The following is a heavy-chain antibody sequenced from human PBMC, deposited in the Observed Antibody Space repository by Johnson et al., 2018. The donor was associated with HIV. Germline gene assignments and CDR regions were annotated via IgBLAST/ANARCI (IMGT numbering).Heavy chain of an antibody. CDR2: ISSSGSTI. V-gene: IGHV3-11*04. D-gene: IGHD3-9*01. CDR1: GFTFSDYY. J-gene: IGHJ3*02. Sequence: QVQLVESGGGLVKPGGSLRLSCAASGFTFSDYYMSWIRQAPGKGLEWVSYISSSGSTIYYGDSVKGRFTISRDNAKKILYLQMNSLRAEDPAGYYCATGAFDWLGDAFDIWGQGTMVTVSS. CDR3: ATGAFDWLGDAFDI.